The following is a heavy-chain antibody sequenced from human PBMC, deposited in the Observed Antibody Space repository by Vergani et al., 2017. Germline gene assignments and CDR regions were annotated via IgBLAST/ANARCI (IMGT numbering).Heavy chain of an antibody. V-gene: IGHV3-30*03. J-gene: IGHJ1*01. CDR3: ATKSCGTPGCQIGYFRE. CDR2: ISYDGTQK. CDR1: GFTSSYYG. D-gene: IGHD1-1*01. Sequence: QVHLVESGGGVVQPGRSLRLSCVVSGFTSSYYGMHWVRQAPGKGLEWEAVISYDGTQKYYADSVKGRFTSSRDNSKSTLYLQMNSLRTEDTAVYYCATKSCGTPGCQIGYFREWGQGTLVTVSS.